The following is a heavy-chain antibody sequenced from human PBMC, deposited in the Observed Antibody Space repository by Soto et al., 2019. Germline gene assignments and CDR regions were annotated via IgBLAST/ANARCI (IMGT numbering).Heavy chain of an antibody. V-gene: IGHV3-48*02. CDR1: GFTFSRYS. D-gene: IGHD5-12*01. J-gene: IGHJ6*02. Sequence: EVQLVESGGGLVQPGGSLRVSCAASGFTFSRYSMNWVRQAPGKGLEWLSYIDSSSKTIYYADSVKGRFIISRDNAKNSLYLQMNSLRDEDTAVYHCARGGVATIFGDSWGQGTTVTVSS. CDR3: ARGGVATIFGDS. CDR2: IDSSSKTI.